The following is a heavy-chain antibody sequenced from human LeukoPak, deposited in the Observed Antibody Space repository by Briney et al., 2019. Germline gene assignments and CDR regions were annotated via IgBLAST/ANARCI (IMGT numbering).Heavy chain of an antibody. J-gene: IGHJ4*02. V-gene: IGHV3-21*01. CDR3: AGYYGEAIDY. Sequence: GGSLRLSCAASGFTFSSYSMNWVRRAPGKGLEWVSSISSSSSYIYYADSVKGRFTISRDNAKNSLYLQMNSLRAEDTAVYYCAGYYGEAIDYWGQGTLVTVSS. D-gene: IGHD4-17*01. CDR2: ISSSSSYI. CDR1: GFTFSSYS.